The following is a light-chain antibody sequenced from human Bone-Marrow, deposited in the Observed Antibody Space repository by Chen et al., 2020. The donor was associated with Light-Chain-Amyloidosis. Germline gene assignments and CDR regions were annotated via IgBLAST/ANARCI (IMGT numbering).Light chain of an antibody. Sequence: SCELTQPPSVSVPQGQTARITCSGDDLPTKYAYWYQQKPGQAPVLVINRDTERPSWISERFSGSSSGTTATLTISGVQAEDEADYHCQSADSSGSYEVIFGGGTKLTVL. J-gene: IGLJ2*01. CDR2: RDT. CDR3: QSADSSGSYEVI. CDR1: DLPTKY. V-gene: IGLV3-25*03.